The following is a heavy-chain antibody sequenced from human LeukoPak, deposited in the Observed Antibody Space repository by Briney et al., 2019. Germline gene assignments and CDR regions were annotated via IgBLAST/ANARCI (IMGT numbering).Heavy chain of an antibody. J-gene: IGHJ4*02. D-gene: IGHD3-10*01. CDR1: GFTFSSYA. Sequence: GGSLRLSCAASGFTFSSYAMHWVRQATGKGLEWVSAIGTAGDTYYPGSVKGRFTISRENAKNSLYLQMNSLRAGDTAVYYCARGNPLAYYYGSGSYEFDYWGQGTLVTVSS. CDR2: IGTAGDT. V-gene: IGHV3-13*01. CDR3: ARGNPLAYYYGSGSYEFDY.